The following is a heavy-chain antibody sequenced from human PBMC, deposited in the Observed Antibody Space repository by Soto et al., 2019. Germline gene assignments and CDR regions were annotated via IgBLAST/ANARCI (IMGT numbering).Heavy chain of an antibody. V-gene: IGHV1-58*01. CDR2: IVVGSGNT. CDR1: GFTFTSSA. D-gene: IGHD4-17*01. J-gene: IGHJ5*02. CDR3: AADGDYVNNWFDP. Sequence: SVKVSCKASGFTFTSSAVQWVRQARGQRLEWIGWIVVGSGNTNYAQKFQERVTITRDMSTSTAYMELSSLGSEDTAVYYCAADGDYVNNWFDPWGQGTLVTVSS.